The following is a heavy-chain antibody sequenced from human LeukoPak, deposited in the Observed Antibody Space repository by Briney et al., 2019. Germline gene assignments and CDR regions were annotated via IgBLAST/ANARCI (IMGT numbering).Heavy chain of an antibody. Sequence: GASVKVSCKASGYTFTSYWIGWVRQMPGKGLEWMGIIYPGDSDTRYSPSFQGQVTISADKSISTAYLQWSSLKASDTAMYYCARQFAVSWFDPWGQGTLVTVSS. CDR1: GYTFTSYW. CDR3: ARQFAVSWFDP. V-gene: IGHV5-51*01. J-gene: IGHJ5*02. D-gene: IGHD4-17*01. CDR2: IYPGDSDT.